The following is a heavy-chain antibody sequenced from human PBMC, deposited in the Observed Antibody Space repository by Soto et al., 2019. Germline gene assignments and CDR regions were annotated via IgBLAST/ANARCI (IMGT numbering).Heavy chain of an antibody. CDR3: ASPGVGSGSSPTLYYYYGMDV. D-gene: IGHD3-22*01. J-gene: IGHJ6*02. Sequence: GGSLRLSCAASGFTFSSYSMNWVRQAPGRGLEWVSSISSSSSYIYYADSVKGRFTISRDNAKNSLYLQMNSLRAEDTAVYYCASPGVGSGSSPTLYYYYGMDVWGQGTTVTVSS. V-gene: IGHV3-21*01. CDR1: GFTFSSYS. CDR2: ISSSSSYI.